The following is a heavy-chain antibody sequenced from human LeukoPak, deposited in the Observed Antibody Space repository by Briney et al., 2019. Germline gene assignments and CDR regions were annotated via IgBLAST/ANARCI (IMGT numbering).Heavy chain of an antibody. J-gene: IGHJ4*02. CDR3: AKSLMGSYSSGWKGVDY. Sequence: GGSLRLSCEVSGFTFSRYWMHWVRQAPGKGLVWVSLINSDGTGTTYADSVRGRFTISRDNAKDTLYLQMNSLRAEDTAVYYCAKSLMGSYSSGWKGVDYWGQGTLVTVSS. CDR2: INSDGTGT. D-gene: IGHD6-19*01. CDR1: GFTFSRYW. V-gene: IGHV3-74*01.